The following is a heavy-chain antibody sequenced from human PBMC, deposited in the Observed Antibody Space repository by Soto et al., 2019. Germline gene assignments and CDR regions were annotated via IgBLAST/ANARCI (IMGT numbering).Heavy chain of an antibody. Sequence: QVQLQESGPGLVQPSQTLSLTCTVSGDSISSGAYYWSWIRQPPGKGLEWIGYIYHSGATYYNPSLVSRVTMSVDTSKDEFALRLSSVTAADTAVYYCARDGGSANVDCWGQGTLVTVSS. CDR1: GDSISSGAYY. CDR2: IYHSGAT. V-gene: IGHV4-30-4*01. J-gene: IGHJ4*02. CDR3: ARDGGSANVDC. D-gene: IGHD2-15*01.